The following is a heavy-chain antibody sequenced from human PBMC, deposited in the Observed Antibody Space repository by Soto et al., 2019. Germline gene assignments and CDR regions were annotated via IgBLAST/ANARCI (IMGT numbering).Heavy chain of an antibody. V-gene: IGHV1-18*01. J-gene: IGHJ4*02. CDR2: ISAYNGNT. CDR3: VREDHPSLS. D-gene: IGHD2-2*01. Sequence: QVQLVQSGAEVKKPGASVKVSCKASGYTFTSYGISWVRQAPGQGLEWMGWISAYNGNTNYAQKLQCRATMTTDTSTSPAYIELRSLRPDDRAVYYCVREDHPSLSWGQGTLVTVSS. CDR1: GYTFTSYG.